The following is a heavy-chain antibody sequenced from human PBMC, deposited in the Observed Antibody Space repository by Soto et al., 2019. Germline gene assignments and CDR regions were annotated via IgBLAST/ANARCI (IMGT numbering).Heavy chain of an antibody. Sequence: VASVKVSCKASGYTFTSYGISWVRQAPGQGLEWMGWISAYNGNTNYAQKLQGRVTMTTDTSTSTAYMELRSLRSDDTAVYYCARDASVTTRVVVPYYYYYGMDVWGQGTTVTVSS. CDR2: ISAYNGNT. D-gene: IGHD3-22*01. CDR3: ARDASVTTRVVVPYYYYYGMDV. V-gene: IGHV1-18*01. J-gene: IGHJ6*02. CDR1: GYTFTSYG.